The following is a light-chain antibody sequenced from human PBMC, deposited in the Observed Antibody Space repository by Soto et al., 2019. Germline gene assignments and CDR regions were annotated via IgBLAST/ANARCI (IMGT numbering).Light chain of an antibody. V-gene: IGKV1-5*01. CDR1: QSIGSW. CDR3: QQYKTYSWT. J-gene: IGKJ1*01. CDR2: DAS. Sequence: DIQMTQSPSTLSASVGDRVTISCRASQSIGSWLAWYRQDPGQAPKLLIYDASSSESGVPSRFSGSGSGTEFTLTISSVQPEDYATYYCQQYKTYSWTFGQGTKVDIK.